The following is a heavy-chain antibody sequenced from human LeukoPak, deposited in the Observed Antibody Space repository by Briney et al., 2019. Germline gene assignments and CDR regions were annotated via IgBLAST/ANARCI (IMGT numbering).Heavy chain of an antibody. V-gene: IGHV3-23*01. D-gene: IGHD3-22*01. Sequence: GGSLRLSCAASGFTFSAYSMTWVRQAPGKGLGWVSGISGGGGNAYYADAVKGRFNTSRDNSRNSLYLEMNSLRAVDTAVYFCAKRGVVIRVILVGFHKEAYYFDSWGQGALVTVSS. CDR1: GFTFSAYS. J-gene: IGHJ4*02. CDR2: ISGGGGNA. CDR3: AKRGVVIRVILVGFHKEAYYFDS.